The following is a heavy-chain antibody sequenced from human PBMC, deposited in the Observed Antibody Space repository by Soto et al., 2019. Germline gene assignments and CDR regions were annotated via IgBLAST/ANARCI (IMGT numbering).Heavy chain of an antibody. V-gene: IGHV1-2*02. J-gene: IGHJ3*02. CDR3: ARGGGVGVAGSAAFDM. CDR2: INPATGAA. Sequence: QLHLVQSGAVVKKPGASVTVSCSASGYPVTAYYMLWVRQAPGRGLEWMGGINPATGAAKYTRTFQGRVTMTRDTSTSTVFMELRGLTSEDTAVFYCARGGGVGVAGSAAFDMWGQGTLVTVSS. D-gene: IGHD3-3*01. CDR1: GYPVTAYY.